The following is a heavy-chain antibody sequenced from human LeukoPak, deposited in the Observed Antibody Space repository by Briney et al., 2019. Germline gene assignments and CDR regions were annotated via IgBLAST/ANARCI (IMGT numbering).Heavy chain of an antibody. J-gene: IGHJ4*02. Sequence: GESLKISCKGSGYNFTSYWIAWVRQMPGKGLEWMGIIYPGDSDTRYSPSFQGQVTISADKSISTAYLQWSSLKASDTAMYYCARIGDASYCSGGSCYGRWGQGTLVTVSS. CDR2: IYPGDSDT. CDR3: ARIGDASYCSGGSCYGR. V-gene: IGHV5-51*01. D-gene: IGHD2-15*01. CDR1: GYNFTSYW.